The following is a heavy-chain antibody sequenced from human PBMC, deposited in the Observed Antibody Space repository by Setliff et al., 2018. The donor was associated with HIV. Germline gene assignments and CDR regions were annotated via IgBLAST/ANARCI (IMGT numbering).Heavy chain of an antibody. CDR2: ISHSGST. Sequence: SETLSLTCTVSGGSISSNKWWSWVRQPPGKRLDWIGEISHSGSTNYSPSLKSRVTISIDKSKNQFSLKLSSVTAADTAVYYCARENYYGSGSYLFSDYYYYGMDVWGQGTTVTVSS. CDR3: ARENYYGSGSYLFSDYYYYGMDV. CDR1: GGSISSNKW. J-gene: IGHJ6*02. D-gene: IGHD3-10*01. V-gene: IGHV4-4*02.